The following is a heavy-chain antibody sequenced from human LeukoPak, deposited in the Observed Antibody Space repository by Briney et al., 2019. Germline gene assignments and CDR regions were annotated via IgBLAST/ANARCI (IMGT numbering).Heavy chain of an antibody. J-gene: IGHJ4*02. CDR1: GFTFSSRG. CDR2: ISFDQTNQ. V-gene: IGHV3-30*03. Sequence: GGALRLSCAVSGFTFSSRGMQWVRQAPGKGLEWVAFISFDQTNQYYADSVKGRFTISRDNSHNTLYLQMNSLRAEDTAVYYCARDSDEFFSNWLFPDYWGQGSLVIVSS. D-gene: IGHD3-22*01. CDR3: ARDSDEFFSNWLFPDY.